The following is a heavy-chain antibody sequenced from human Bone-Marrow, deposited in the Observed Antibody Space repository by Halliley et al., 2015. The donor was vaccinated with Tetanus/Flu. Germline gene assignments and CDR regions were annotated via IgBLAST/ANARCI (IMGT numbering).Heavy chain of an antibody. J-gene: IGHJ5*02. D-gene: IGHD6-25*01. CDR3: ASDSIHYFDTSGFHRGWFDP. CDR1: GYTFKNYA. Sequence: QLVQSGAEVKKPGASVKVSCRASGYTFKNYAISWVRQAPGQGLEWMGWISTYNGKTKSAQNLQGRLTMTTDTSTSTAYMELRSLRSDDTAVYYCASDSIHYFDTSGFHRGWFDPWGQGTPVTVSS. CDR2: ISTYNGKT. V-gene: IGHV1-18*01.